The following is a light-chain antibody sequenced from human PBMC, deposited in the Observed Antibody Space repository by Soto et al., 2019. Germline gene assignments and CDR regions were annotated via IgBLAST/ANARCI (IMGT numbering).Light chain of an antibody. J-gene: IGKJ1*01. V-gene: IGKV1-39*01. CDR3: QQSSRTPWT. CDR1: QNISSY. Sequence: DIQMTQSPSSLSASVGDRVNITCRASQNISSYLNWYQKKPGKAPKLLIYAASTLESGVPSRFSGRRSGTDFTLTSSSLQTEDFATYYCQQSSRTPWTFGQGTKVEIK. CDR2: AAS.